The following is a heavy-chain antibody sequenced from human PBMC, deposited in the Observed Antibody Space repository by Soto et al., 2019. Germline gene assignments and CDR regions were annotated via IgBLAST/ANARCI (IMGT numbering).Heavy chain of an antibody. J-gene: IGHJ4*02. Sequence: QVQLVQSGAEVKKPGASVKVSCKASGYTFATYDIAWVRQATGQGLEWMGWMNPNTGNTGYAQAFRGRVTMTRNTSITTAYIELRSLRSEDTAVYFCARRKERSGPYHLDYWGQGTLVTVSS. CDR3: ARRKERSGPYHLDY. CDR1: GYTFATYD. CDR2: MNPNTGNT. D-gene: IGHD2-2*01. V-gene: IGHV1-8*01.